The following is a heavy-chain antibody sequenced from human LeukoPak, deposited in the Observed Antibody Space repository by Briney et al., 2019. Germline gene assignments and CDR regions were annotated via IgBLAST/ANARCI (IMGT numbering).Heavy chain of an antibody. V-gene: IGHV3-21*01. D-gene: IGHD3-10*01. Sequence: PGGSLRLSCAASGFTFSGYSMNWVRQAPGKGLEWVSSISSSSSYIYYADSVKGRFTISRDNAKNSLYLQMNSLRAEDTAVYYCARDVFHGSGSPYFDSWGQGTLVTVSS. CDR1: GFTFSGYS. J-gene: IGHJ4*02. CDR3: ARDVFHGSGSPYFDS. CDR2: ISSSSSYI.